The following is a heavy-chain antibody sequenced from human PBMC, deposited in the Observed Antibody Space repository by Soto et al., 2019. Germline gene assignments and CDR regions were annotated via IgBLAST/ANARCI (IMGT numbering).Heavy chain of an antibody. CDR1: GGSISNYY. D-gene: IGHD3-16*01. Sequence: SETLSLTCNVSGGSISNYYWTWIRQSPEKGLEWIGYMYYNGNINYNPSLKSRVTISIDTSKNQFSLTLKSVTAADTAVYYCASGGNWLDPWGQGVLVTVSS. CDR3: ASGGNWLDP. J-gene: IGHJ5*02. CDR2: MYYNGNI. V-gene: IGHV4-59*01.